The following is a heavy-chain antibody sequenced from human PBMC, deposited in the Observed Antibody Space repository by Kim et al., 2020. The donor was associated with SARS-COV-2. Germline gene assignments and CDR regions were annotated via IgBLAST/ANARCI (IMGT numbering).Heavy chain of an antibody. V-gene: IGHV1-8*01. Sequence: TGYAQKFQGRVTMTRNTSISTAYMELSSLRSEDTAVYYCARGRGRAIDYWGQGTLVTVSS. J-gene: IGHJ4*02. D-gene: IGHD2-15*01. CDR3: ARGRGRAIDY. CDR2: T.